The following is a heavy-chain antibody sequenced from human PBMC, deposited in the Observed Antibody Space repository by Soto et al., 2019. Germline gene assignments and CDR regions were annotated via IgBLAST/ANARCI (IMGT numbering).Heavy chain of an antibody. V-gene: IGHV3-33*01. CDR1: GFTFSSYG. D-gene: IGHD3-22*01. J-gene: IGHJ6*02. CDR3: ARDRGTMIVYGMDV. CDR2: IWYDGSNK. Sequence: QVQLVESGGGVVQPGRSLRLSCAASGFTFSSYGMHWVRQAPGKGLEWVAVIWYDGSNKYYADSVKGRFTISRDNSKNTLYLQMNSLRAEDTAVYYCARDRGTMIVYGMDVWGQGTTVTVSS.